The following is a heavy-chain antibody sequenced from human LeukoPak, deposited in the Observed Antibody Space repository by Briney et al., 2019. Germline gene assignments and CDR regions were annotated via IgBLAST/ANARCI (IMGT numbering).Heavy chain of an antibody. J-gene: IGHJ5*02. D-gene: IGHD3-22*01. V-gene: IGHV3-66*01. CDR1: EFSVGSNY. Sequence: PGRSLRLSCAASEFSVGSNYMTWVRQAPGKGLEWVSLIYSGGSTYYADSVKGRFTISRDNSKNTLYLQMNSLRAEDTAVYYCARDLGQYYDTSDNWFDPWGQGTLVTVSS. CDR3: ARDLGQYYDTSDNWFDP. CDR2: IYSGGST.